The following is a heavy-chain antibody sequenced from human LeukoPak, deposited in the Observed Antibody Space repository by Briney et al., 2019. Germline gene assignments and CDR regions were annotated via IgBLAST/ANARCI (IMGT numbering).Heavy chain of an antibody. CDR1: GVSVSSYY. V-gene: IGHV4-59*02. CDR2: IYYSGST. J-gene: IGHJ4*02. Sequence: SETLSLTCTVSGVSVSSYYWSCIRQPPGKGLEWIGYIYYSGSTNYNPSLKSRVTMSVDTSKNQFSLKLSSVTAADTAVYHCAGRRGFRGPFDYWGQGTLVTVSS. CDR3: AGRRGFRGPFDY.